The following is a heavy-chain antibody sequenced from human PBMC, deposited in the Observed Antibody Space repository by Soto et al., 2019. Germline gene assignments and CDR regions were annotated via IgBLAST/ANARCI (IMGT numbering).Heavy chain of an antibody. D-gene: IGHD1-1*01. CDR1: GGSVSSGSYY. Sequence: QVQLQQWGAGLLKPSETLSLTCAVYGGSVSSGSYYWSWIRQPPGKGLEWIGEMSHSGGTHFNPSLKGPDTISEDTSKSQFSLKMRFVTAADTDLYYCARVERGTATTVVDAFDIWGPGTMVTVSS. CDR2: MSHSGGT. J-gene: IGHJ3*02. V-gene: IGHV4-34*01. CDR3: ARVERGTATTVVDAFDI.